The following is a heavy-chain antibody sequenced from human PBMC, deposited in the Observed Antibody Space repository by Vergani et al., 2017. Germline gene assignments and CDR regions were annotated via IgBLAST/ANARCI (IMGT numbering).Heavy chain of an antibody. J-gene: IGHJ5*02. V-gene: IGHV1-2*06. CDR3: ARGDTSGAPYH. CDR2: INPNSGGT. Sequence: QVQLVQSGAEVKKPGASVKVSCKASGYTFTGYYMHWVRQAPGQGLEWVGRINPNSGGTNYAQQFQGRVTMTRDTSISTVYMELTSLRSDDTAVYYCARGDTSGAPYHWGQGTLVTVSS. D-gene: IGHD6-19*01. CDR1: GYTFTGYY.